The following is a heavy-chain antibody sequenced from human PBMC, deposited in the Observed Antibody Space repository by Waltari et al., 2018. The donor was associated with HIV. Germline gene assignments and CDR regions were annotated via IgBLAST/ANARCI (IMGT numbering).Heavy chain of an antibody. J-gene: IGHJ4*02. Sequence: QVQLVQSGAEVKKPGSSVKVSCKAPGGTLRTYALSLVRQGPGQGLEWMGGNIPIFGTANYAQQFQGRVTITADKSTSTAYMELSSLRSGDTAVYYCARAAVAGTLFDYWGQGTLVTVSS. CDR1: GGTLRTYA. V-gene: IGHV1-69*06. CDR3: ARAAVAGTLFDY. D-gene: IGHD6-19*01. CDR2: NIPIFGTA.